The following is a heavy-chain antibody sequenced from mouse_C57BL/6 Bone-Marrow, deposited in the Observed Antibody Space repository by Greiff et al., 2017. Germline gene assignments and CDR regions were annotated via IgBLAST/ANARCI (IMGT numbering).Heavy chain of an antibody. D-gene: IGHD1-1*01. CDR1: GFNIKDYY. J-gene: IGHJ1*03. CDR3: TSYYGSSPDWYFDV. V-gene: IGHV14-1*01. CDR2: IDPEDGDT. Sequence: VQLKQSGAELVRPGASVKLSCTASGFNIKDYYMHRVKQRPEQGLEWIGRIDPEDGDTEYAPKFQGKATMTADTSSNTAYLQLSILTSEDTSVDYCTSYYGSSPDWYFDVWGTGTTVTVSS.